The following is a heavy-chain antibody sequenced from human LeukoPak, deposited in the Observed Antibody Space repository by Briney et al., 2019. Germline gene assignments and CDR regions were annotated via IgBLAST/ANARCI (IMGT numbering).Heavy chain of an antibody. J-gene: IGHJ4*02. Sequence: SEALSLTCSVSRRSIRRSTYYWGWIRKPPGEGLERIGSIYYSGSPYYNPSLKSRVTISVDTSKNQVSLKVSSVTAADTAVYYCAYTNFGIAVAGGYWGQGTLVTVSS. D-gene: IGHD6-19*01. CDR2: IYYSGSP. CDR3: AYTNFGIAVAGGY. V-gene: IGHV4-39*01. CDR1: RRSIRRSTYY.